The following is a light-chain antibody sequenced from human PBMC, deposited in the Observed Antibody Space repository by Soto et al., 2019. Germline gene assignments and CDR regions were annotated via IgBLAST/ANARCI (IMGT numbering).Light chain of an antibody. V-gene: IGKV1-5*03. CDR1: QNINGW. Sequence: IQMTQSPSTLSASVGDRVTITCRASQNINGWLAWFQQKPGKAPKLLIYKTSSLEGGVPSRFSGSGSGTEFTLTISSLQPEDFATYHCQQYNSYPVTFGQGTKVDIK. CDR2: KTS. CDR3: QQYNSYPVT. J-gene: IGKJ1*01.